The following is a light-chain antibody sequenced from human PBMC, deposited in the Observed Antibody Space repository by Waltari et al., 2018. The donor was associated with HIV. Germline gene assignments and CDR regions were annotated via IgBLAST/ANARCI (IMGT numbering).Light chain of an antibody. V-gene: IGKV2-28*01. J-gene: IGKJ5*01. CDR2: LGS. Sequence: DIVMTQSPLSLPVTPGEPASISCRSSQSLLHSNGYSYLDWFLQRPGQSPQLLIYLGSNRASGVPDRFSGSGSVTDFTLKITKVEAEYIGVYYCMQALQTPITFGQGTRLEIK. CDR1: QSLLHSNGYSY. CDR3: MQALQTPIT.